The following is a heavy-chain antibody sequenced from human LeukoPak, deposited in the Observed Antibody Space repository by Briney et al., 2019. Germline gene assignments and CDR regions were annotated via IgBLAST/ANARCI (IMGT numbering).Heavy chain of an antibody. J-gene: IGHJ4*02. Sequence: SETLSLTCAVSRYSISSGYYWDWIRQPPGEGLEWIGTIYHSGSTYYNPSLKSRVTISVDTSKNQFSLKLTSVTAADTALYYCARRGYTYGYVDYWGQGTLVTVSS. CDR1: RYSISSGYY. D-gene: IGHD5-18*01. CDR3: ARRGYTYGYVDY. V-gene: IGHV4-38-2*01. CDR2: IYHSGST.